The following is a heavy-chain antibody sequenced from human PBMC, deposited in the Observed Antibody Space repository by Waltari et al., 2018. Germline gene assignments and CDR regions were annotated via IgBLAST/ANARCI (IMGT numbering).Heavy chain of an antibody. D-gene: IGHD7-27*01. CDR3: TTFNWGHDAFDL. V-gene: IGHV1-24*01. J-gene: IGHJ3*01. Sequence: QVQLVQSGAEVKKPWASVKVSCKVSGYSLTALSMHWVGQGPGKGLEWMGGFDPKEAETIYAQNCQGRVAMTEDTSTDTAYIDLTSLTSEDTAIYYCTTFNWGHDAFDLWGQGTLVTVSS. CDR1: GYSLTALS. CDR2: FDPKEAET.